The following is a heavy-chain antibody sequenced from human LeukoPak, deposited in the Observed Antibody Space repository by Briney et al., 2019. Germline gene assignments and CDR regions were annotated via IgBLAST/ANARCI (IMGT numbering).Heavy chain of an antibody. CDR3: ARGAPYCSGGSCYSGYYYYGMDV. CDR2: IYHSGST. V-gene: IGHV4-30-2*01. CDR1: GGSISSGGYS. D-gene: IGHD2-15*01. Sequence: PSETLSLTCAVSGGSISSGGYSWSWIRQPPGKGLEWIGYIYHSGSTYYNPSLKSRVTISVDRSKNQFSLKLSSVTAADTAVYYCARGAPYCSGGSCYSGYYYYGMDVWGQGTTVTVSS. J-gene: IGHJ6*02.